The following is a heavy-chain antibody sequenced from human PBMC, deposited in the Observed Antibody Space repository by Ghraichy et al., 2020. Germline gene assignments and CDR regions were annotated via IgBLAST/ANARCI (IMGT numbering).Heavy chain of an antibody. CDR2: ISAYNGNT. D-gene: IGHD3-10*01. CDR1: GYTFTSYG. J-gene: IGHJ4*02. Sequence: ASVKVSCKASGYTFTSYGISWVRQAPGQGLEWMGWISAYNGNTNYAQKLQGRVTMTTDTSTSTAYMELRSLRSDDTAVYYCARDSSITMVRGVIGVVVYFDYWGQGTLVTVSS. CDR3: ARDSSITMVRGVIGVVVYFDY. V-gene: IGHV1-18*01.